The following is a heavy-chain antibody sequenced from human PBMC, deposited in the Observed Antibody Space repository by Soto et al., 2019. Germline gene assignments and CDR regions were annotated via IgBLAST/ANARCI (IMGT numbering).Heavy chain of an antibody. D-gene: IGHD2-21*01. Sequence: QLQLLESGPGPVKASETLSLTCSVSGGSISTSRSYWAWIRQPPGKGLEWLANIFYSGSTFYNPSLSSRVSVSVDTSTNEFSLKLLSVTAADTAVYYCARQPTTGDTDLWFDPWGQGTLVTVSS. CDR3: ARQPTTGDTDLWFDP. CDR2: IFYSGST. CDR1: GGSISTSRSY. V-gene: IGHV4-39*01. J-gene: IGHJ5*02.